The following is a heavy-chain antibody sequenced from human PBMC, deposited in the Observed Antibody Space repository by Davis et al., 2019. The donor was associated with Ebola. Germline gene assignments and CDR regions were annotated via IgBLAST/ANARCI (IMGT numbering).Heavy chain of an antibody. CDR2: IFPRDSDT. V-gene: IGHV5-51*01. CDR1: GYIFADQW. J-gene: IGHJ6*02. Sequence: GESLKISCKGSGYIFADQWIGWVRQMPGKGLEWMGIIFPRDSDTRYSPSFRGQVTISADKSINTAYLQWSSLKASDTAMYYCARLSTTSYFHGMDVWGQGTTVTVSS. CDR3: ARLSTTSYFHGMDV. D-gene: IGHD2-2*01.